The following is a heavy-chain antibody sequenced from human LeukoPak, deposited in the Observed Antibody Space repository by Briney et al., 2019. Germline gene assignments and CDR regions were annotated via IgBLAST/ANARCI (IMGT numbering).Heavy chain of an antibody. Sequence: GGSLRLSCVASEFIFSNAWMNWVRQAPGKGLEWVGHIKRKTDGGTTDYAAPVGGRFTISRDDSKHTLYLQMNGLKTEDTAVYYCTTPHSGSYQEPKYFYGRDVWGQGTTVTVSS. J-gene: IGHJ6*02. CDR2: IKRKTDGGTT. CDR3: TTPHSGSYQEPKYFYGRDV. D-gene: IGHD1-26*01. CDR1: EFIFSNAW. V-gene: IGHV3-15*01.